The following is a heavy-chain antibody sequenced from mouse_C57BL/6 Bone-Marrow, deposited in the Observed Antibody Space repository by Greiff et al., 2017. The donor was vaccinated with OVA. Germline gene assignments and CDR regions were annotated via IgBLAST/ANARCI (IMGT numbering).Heavy chain of an antibody. CDR1: GYAFTNYL. CDR3: ARRFITTVVEYYFDY. D-gene: IGHD1-1*01. CDR2: INPGSGGT. J-gene: IGHJ2*01. Sequence: QVQLQQSGAELVRPGTSVKVSCKASGYAFTNYLIEWVKQRPGQGLEWIGVINPGSGGTNYNEKFKGKATLTADKSSSTAYMQLSSLTSEDSAVYFCARRFITTVVEYYFDYWGQGTTLTVSS. V-gene: IGHV1-54*01.